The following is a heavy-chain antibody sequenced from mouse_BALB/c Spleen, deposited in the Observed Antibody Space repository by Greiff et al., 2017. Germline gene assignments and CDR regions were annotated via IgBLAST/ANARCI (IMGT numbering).Heavy chain of an antibody. V-gene: IGHV1-69*02. CDR1: GYTFTSYW. CDR3: AREYQHAMDY. CDR2: IDPSDSET. J-gene: IGHJ4*01. Sequence: QVQLQQPGAELVKPGAPVKLSCKASGYTFTSYWMNWVKQRPGRGLEWIGRIDPSDSETHYNQKFKDKATLTVDKSSSTAYIQLSSLTSEDSAVYYCAREYQHAMDYWGQGTSVTVSS. D-gene: IGHD2-10*02.